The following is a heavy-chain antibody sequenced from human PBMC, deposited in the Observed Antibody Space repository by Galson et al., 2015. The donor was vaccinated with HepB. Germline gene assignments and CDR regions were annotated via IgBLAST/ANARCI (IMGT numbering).Heavy chain of an antibody. CDR2: ISYDGSNK. V-gene: IGHV3-30*04. CDR3: ARDVHTYYDILTGEEDYYYYGMDV. CDR1: GFTFTSYA. J-gene: IGHJ6*02. Sequence: SLRLSCAASGFTFTSYAMHWVRQAPGKGLEWVAVISYDGSNKYYADSVKGRFTISRDNSKNTLYPQVNSLTAEDTSVYYCARDVHTYYDILTGEEDYYYYGMDVWGQGTTVTVSS. D-gene: IGHD3-9*01.